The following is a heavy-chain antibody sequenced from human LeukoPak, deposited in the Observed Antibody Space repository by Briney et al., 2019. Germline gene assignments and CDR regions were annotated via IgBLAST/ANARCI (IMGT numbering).Heavy chain of an antibody. J-gene: IGHJ5*02. CDR2: IIPIFGTA. CDR3: ARGGGGIAAPYNWFDP. CDR1: GYTFTSYG. D-gene: IGHD6-13*01. Sequence: SVKVSCKASGYTFTSYGISWVRQAPGQGLEWMGGIIPIFGTANYAQKFQGRVTITTDESTSTAYMELSSLRSEDTAVYYCARGGGGIAAPYNWFDPWGQGTLVTVSS. V-gene: IGHV1-69*05.